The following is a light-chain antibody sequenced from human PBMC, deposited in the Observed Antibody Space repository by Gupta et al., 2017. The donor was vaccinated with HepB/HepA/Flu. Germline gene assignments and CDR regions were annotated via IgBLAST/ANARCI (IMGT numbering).Light chain of an antibody. CDR2: EVS. Sequence: QSALTQPASVSGSPGQSITISCTGTSSDVGSYNLVSLYQQHPGKAPKLMIYEVSKRPSGVSKRFSGSKSGNTASLTISGLQAEDEADYYCCSYAGSSTYVFGTGTKVTVL. CDR1: SSDVGSYNL. V-gene: IGLV2-23*02. J-gene: IGLJ1*01. CDR3: CSYAGSSTYV.